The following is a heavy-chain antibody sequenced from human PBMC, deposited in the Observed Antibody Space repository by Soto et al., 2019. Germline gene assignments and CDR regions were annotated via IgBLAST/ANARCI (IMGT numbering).Heavy chain of an antibody. CDR3: ARVYCSSTSCSNWFDP. CDR2: INPSGGST. J-gene: IGHJ5*02. V-gene: IGHV1-46*01. CDR1: GYTFTSYY. Sequence: QVQLVQSGAEVKKPGASVKVSCKASGYTFTSYYMHWVRQAPGQGLEWMGIINPSGGSTSYAQKFQGRVTMTRDTSTSTVYMELSSLRSEATAVYYCARVYCSSTSCSNWFDPWGQGTLVTVSS. D-gene: IGHD2-2*01.